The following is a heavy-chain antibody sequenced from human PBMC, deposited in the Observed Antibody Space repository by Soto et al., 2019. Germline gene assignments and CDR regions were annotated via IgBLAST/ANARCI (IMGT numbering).Heavy chain of an antibody. CDR2: IKSKTDGGTT. V-gene: IGHV3-15*07. D-gene: IGHD2-15*01. J-gene: IGHJ6*02. Sequence: GGSLRLSCAASGFTFSNAWMNWVRQAPGKGLEWVGRIKSKTDGGTTDYAAPVKGRFTISRDDSKNALYLQMNSLKTEDLAVYCCGSESDNHYYYYGMDVWGQGTTVTVSS. CDR3: GSESDNHYYYYGMDV. CDR1: GFTFSNAW.